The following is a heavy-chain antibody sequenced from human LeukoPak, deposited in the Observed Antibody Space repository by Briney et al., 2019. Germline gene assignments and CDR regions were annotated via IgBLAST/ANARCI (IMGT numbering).Heavy chain of an antibody. J-gene: IGHJ4*02. CDR2: IYSGGIT. CDR1: GFTVSDNY. Sequence: EGSLRLSCAASGFTVSDNYMSWVRQAPGKGLEWVSVIYSGGITYYADSVKGRFTISRDNSKNTLYLQMNSLRAEDTAVYYCASLVGATGMGDYWGQGTLVTVSS. CDR3: ASLVGATGMGDY. V-gene: IGHV3-53*01. D-gene: IGHD1-26*01.